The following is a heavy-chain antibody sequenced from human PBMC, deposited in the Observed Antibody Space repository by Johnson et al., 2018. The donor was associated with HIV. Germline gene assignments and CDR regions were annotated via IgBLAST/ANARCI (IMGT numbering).Heavy chain of an antibody. CDR3: AKEGFKAAAGNDAFDI. J-gene: IGHJ3*02. CDR1: GFTFSSYA. V-gene: IGHV3-23*01. CDR2: ISGSGGST. D-gene: IGHD6-13*01. Sequence: VLLLESGGGLVQPGGSLRLSCAASGFTFSSYAMSWVRQAPGKGLEWVSAISGSGGSTYSADSVKGRFTISRENSNNTLYLQMNSLRAEDTAVYYCAKEGFKAAAGNDAFDIWGQGTMVTVSS.